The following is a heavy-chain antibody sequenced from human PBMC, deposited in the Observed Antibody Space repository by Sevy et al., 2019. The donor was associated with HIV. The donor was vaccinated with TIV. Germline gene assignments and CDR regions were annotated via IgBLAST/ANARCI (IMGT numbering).Heavy chain of an antibody. D-gene: IGHD3-16*01. V-gene: IGHV1-8*02. CDR3: ARVWEERWPQPDDAFDI. CDR2: INPNSGNT. CDR1: GYMFTNYD. J-gene: IGHJ3*02. Sequence: ASVKVSCKASGYMFTNYDIHWVRQATGQGLEWLGWINPNSGNTAYAQKFQGRVTMTRNTSISTAYLELSSLRSDDTAVYYCARVWEERWPQPDDAFDIWGQGTMVTVSS.